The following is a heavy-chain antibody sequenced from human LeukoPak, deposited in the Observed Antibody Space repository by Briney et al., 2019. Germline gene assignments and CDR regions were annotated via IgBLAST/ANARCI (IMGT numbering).Heavy chain of an antibody. CDR1: GGSISSYY. V-gene: IGHV4-59*08. CDR2: IYYSGST. Sequence: PSETLSLTCTVSGGSISSYYWSWIRQPPGKGLEWIGYIYYSGSTNYNPSLKSRVTISVDTSKNQFSLKLSSVTAADTAVYYRARQWRGYCSGGSCPYPGYYYYYMDVWGKGTTVTVSS. J-gene: IGHJ6*03. CDR3: ARQWRGYCSGGSCPYPGYYYYYMDV. D-gene: IGHD2-15*01.